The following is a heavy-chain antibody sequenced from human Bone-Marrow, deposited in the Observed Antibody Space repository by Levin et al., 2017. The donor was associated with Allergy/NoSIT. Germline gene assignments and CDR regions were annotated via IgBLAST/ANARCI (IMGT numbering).Heavy chain of an antibody. CDR3: STRSTIATAGQGELGY. CDR2: ISYDGGND. D-gene: IGHD6-13*01. CDR1: GFIFSTYA. Sequence: PGGSLRLSCTASGFIFSTYAMHWVRQAPGKGPEWVALISYDGGNDYFADSVRGRFTISRDNSKNTLFLQLNSLTSEDTATYYCSTRSTIATAGQGELGYWGQGTLVTVSP. V-gene: IGHV3-30*04. J-gene: IGHJ4*02.